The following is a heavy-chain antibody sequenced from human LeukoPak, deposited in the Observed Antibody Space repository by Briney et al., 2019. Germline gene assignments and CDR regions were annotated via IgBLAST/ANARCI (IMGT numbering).Heavy chain of an antibody. Sequence: GGSLRLSCAVSGFTFSSYSMNWVRQAPGKGLEWVSYISSSSSTIYYADSVKGRFTISRDNAKNSLYLQMNSLRDEDTAVYYCARSMVRGGYAFDIWGQGTMVTVSS. D-gene: IGHD3-10*01. J-gene: IGHJ3*02. CDR1: GFTFSSYS. V-gene: IGHV3-48*02. CDR3: ARSMVRGGYAFDI. CDR2: ISSSSSTI.